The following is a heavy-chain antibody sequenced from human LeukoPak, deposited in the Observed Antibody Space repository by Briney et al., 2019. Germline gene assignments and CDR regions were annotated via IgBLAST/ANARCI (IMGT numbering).Heavy chain of an antibody. V-gene: IGHV4-39*01. CDR1: GGSISSSSFH. Sequence: SETLSLTCTVSGGSISSSSFHWGWIRQPPGKGLEWIGNIYYSGSNYYNLSLKSRVTISVATSKNQFSLKLSSVAAADTAVYCCARRFYGSSSFDYWGQGTLVTVSS. CDR2: IYYSGSN. D-gene: IGHD3-10*01. J-gene: IGHJ4*02. CDR3: ARRFYGSSSFDY.